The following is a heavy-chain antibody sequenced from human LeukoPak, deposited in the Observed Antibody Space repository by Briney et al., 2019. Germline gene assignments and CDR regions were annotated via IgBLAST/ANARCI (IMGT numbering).Heavy chain of an antibody. CDR3: ARQVKNFDF. J-gene: IGHJ4*02. D-gene: IGHD3-22*01. CDR2: IYPGDSDT. Sequence: GESLKISCKGSGYSFASQWVAWVRQMPGKGLETMGIIYPGDSDTRYSPSFQCQVTISADKSINTPYLQWSSLKASDTAMYYCARQVKNFDFWGQGTLVTVSS. V-gene: IGHV5-51*01. CDR1: GYSFASQW.